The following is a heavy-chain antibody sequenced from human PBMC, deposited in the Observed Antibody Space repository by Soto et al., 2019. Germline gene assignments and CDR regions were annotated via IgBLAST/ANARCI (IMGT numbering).Heavy chain of an antibody. Sequence: QVQLVQSGAEVKKPGSSVTVSCKASGGTFGNSAISWVRQAPGQGLEWMGGIIPIVPTPDYAQKFQGRVTIPADESTTTAYMELTSLRSEDTAVYYCARDKDRQQLGGNYYYGIDVWGQGTTVTVSS. CDR1: GGTFGNSA. CDR2: IIPIVPTP. J-gene: IGHJ6*02. D-gene: IGHD3-3*02. CDR3: ARDKDRQQLGGNYYYGIDV. V-gene: IGHV1-69*12.